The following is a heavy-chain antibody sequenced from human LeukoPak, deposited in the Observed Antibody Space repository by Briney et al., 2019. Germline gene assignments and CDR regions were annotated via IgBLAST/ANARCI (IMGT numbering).Heavy chain of an antibody. CDR2: INHSGST. V-gene: IGHV4-34*01. Sequence: SSETLSLTCAVYGGSFSGYYWSWIRQPPGKGLEWIGEINHSGSTNYNPSLKSRVTISVDTSKNQFSLKLSSVTAADTAVYYCARNVRLYYYYYMDVWGKGTTVTVSS. J-gene: IGHJ6*03. CDR1: GGSFSGYY. CDR3: ARNVRLYYYYYMDV. D-gene: IGHD3-16*01.